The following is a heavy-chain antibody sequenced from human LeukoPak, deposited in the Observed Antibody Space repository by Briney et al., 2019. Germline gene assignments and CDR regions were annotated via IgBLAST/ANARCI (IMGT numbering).Heavy chain of an antibody. CDR2: VFFSGST. V-gene: IGHV4-59*01. D-gene: IGHD3-22*01. CDR3: ACLTTADAFDI. CDR1: GGSLSSYY. J-gene: IGHJ3*02. Sequence: PSETLSLTCTVSGGSLSSYYWSWIRQPPGKGLEWIGYVFFSGSTNYNPSLKSRVTISLDTSKNQFSLKLSSVTAADTAVYYCACLTTADAFDIWGQGTMVTVSS.